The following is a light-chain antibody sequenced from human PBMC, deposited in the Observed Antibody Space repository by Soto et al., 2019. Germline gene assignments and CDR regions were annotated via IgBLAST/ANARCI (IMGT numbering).Light chain of an antibody. CDR3: QQYSSWPLT. CDR2: GVS. Sequence: EIVMTQSPATLSVSPGERATLSCRASQSVINSYLASYQQKPGQAPRLLIYGVSTRATAIPARFSGSGSGTEFTLTISSLQSEDFAVYYCQQYSSWPLTFGGGTKVEIK. J-gene: IGKJ4*01. V-gene: IGKV3-15*01. CDR1: QSVINSY.